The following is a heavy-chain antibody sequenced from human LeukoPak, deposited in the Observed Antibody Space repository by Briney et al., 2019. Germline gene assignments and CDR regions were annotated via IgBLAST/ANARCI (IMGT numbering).Heavy chain of an antibody. CDR1: GGSISNYY. D-gene: IGHD5-12*01. J-gene: IGHJ6*02. CDR3: ARGRRGDYYYYGMEDV. V-gene: IGHV4-59*01. CDR2: VTYSGSI. Sequence: KASETLSLTCTVSGGSISNYYWSWIRQPPGKGLEWIAYVTYSGSINYNPSLKSRVTISVDTSKNQFSLKLSSVTAADTAVYYCARGRRGDYYYYGMEDVWGQGTTVTVSS.